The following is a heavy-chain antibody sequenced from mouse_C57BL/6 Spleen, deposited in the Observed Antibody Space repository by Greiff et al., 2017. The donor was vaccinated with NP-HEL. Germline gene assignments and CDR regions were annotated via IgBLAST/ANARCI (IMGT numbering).Heavy chain of an antibody. CDR1: GFTFSSYA. CDR3: AREPLCDYGIDY. J-gene: IGHJ4*01. D-gene: IGHD2-4*01. Sequence: EVKLMEPGGGLVKPGGSLKLSCAASGFTFSSYAMSWVRQTPEKRLEWVATISDGGSYTYYPDNVKGRFTISRDNAKNNLYLQMSHLKSEDTAVYYCAREPLCDYGIDYWGQGTSVTVSS. CDR2: ISDGGSYT. V-gene: IGHV5-4*01.